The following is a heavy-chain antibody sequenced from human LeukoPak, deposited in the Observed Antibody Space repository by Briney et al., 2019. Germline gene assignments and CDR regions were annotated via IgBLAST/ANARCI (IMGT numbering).Heavy chain of an antibody. J-gene: IGHJ4*02. CDR1: GDSVSSPTYF. V-gene: IGHV4-39*07. CDR2: IFYYGTS. D-gene: IGHD3-22*01. CDR3: ARDPPYYYDSSGLDY. Sequence: SETLSLTCTVSGDSVSSPTYFWGWIRHPPGKGLEWIGGIFYYGTSYYNPSLKSRVTISVDTSKNQFSLKLSSVTAADTAVYYCARDPPYYYDSSGLDYWGQGTLVTVSS.